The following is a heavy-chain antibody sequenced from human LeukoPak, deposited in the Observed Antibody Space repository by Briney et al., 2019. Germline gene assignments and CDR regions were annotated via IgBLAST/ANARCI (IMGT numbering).Heavy chain of an antibody. J-gene: IGHJ6*02. D-gene: IGHD3-10*01. V-gene: IGHV4-34*01. CDR1: GGSFSGYY. CDR2: INHSGST. Sequence: SETLSLTCAVYGGSFSGYYWSWIRQPPGKGLEWIGEINHSGSTNYNPSLKSRVTISVDTSKNQFSLKLSSVTAADTAVYYCARGYYYGPGSYLPYYYYYYGMDVWGQGTTVTVSS. CDR3: ARGYYYGPGSYLPYYYYYYGMDV.